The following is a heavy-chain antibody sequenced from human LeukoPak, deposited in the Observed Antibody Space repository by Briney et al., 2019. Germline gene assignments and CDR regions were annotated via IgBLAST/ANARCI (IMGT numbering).Heavy chain of an antibody. CDR1: GVSFNSYF. D-gene: IGHD3-10*01. Sequence: SETLSLTCTVSGVSFNSYFWNWVRQSPGKGLEWIGWIHNSGSTNYNPSLKSRVTISLDMSESQFSLKLSSVTAADTAVYFCARGDIWGTNPVRGPLDSWGQGILVTVSS. V-gene: IGHV4-59*01. CDR2: IHNSGST. CDR3: ARGDIWGTNPVRGPLDS. J-gene: IGHJ4*02.